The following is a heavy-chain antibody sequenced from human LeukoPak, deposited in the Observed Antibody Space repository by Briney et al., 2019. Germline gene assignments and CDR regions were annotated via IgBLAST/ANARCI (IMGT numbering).Heavy chain of an antibody. Sequence: ASVKVSCKASGYTFTSYGISWVRQAPGQGLEWMGWTSAYNGNTNYAQKLQGRVTMTTDTSASTAYMELRSLRSDDTAVYYCARVPPEEIFGVVIILGEYYFDYWGQGTLVTVSS. CDR1: GYTFTSYG. CDR3: ARVPPEEIFGVVIILGEYYFDY. CDR2: TSAYNGNT. D-gene: IGHD3-3*01. V-gene: IGHV1-18*01. J-gene: IGHJ4*02.